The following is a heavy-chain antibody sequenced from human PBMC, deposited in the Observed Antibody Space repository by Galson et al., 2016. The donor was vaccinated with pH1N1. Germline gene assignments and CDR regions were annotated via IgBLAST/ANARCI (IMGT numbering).Heavy chain of an antibody. Sequence: SVKVSCKASGGTFTSYTITWVRQAPGQGLEWMGRMIPILGLSNYAQKFQGRVTITADKSRSTAYMELSSLKSEDTAVYFCERARGHAAMDPFDFWTQGTLVTVSS. D-gene: IGHD5-18*01. V-gene: IGHV1-69*02. CDR1: GGTFTSYT. CDR2: MIPILGLS. CDR3: ERARGHAAMDPFDF. J-gene: IGHJ4*02.